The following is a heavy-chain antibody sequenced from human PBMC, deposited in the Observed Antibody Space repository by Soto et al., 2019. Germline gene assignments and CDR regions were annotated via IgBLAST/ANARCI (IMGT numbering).Heavy chain of an antibody. CDR3: AKARFWSGYDPTGGGMDV. CDR2: ISDSGGGT. CDR1: GFMFSSFA. Sequence: EVQLLESGGGLVQPGGSLRLSCAASGFMFSSFAMSWVRQAPGKGLEWVSTISDSGGGTYYADSVKGRLTISRDNSKNTRYLQMNSLRAEDTAVYYCAKARFWSGYDPTGGGMDVWGQGTTVTVSS. D-gene: IGHD3-3*01. V-gene: IGHV3-23*01. J-gene: IGHJ6*02.